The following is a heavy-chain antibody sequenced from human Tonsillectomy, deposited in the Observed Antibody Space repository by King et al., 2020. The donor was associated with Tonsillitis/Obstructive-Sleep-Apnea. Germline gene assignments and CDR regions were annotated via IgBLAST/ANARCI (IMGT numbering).Heavy chain of an antibody. Sequence: VQLVESGGGVVQPGRSLRLSCAASGFTFSSYDLHWVRQAPGKGLEWVAVISYDGSDKYNADSVKGRFTISRDNSKNTLHLQMNSLIAEDTAVYYCASYCSSTSCSNTYWGQGTLVTVSS. J-gene: IGHJ4*02. CDR2: ISYDGSDK. CDR3: ASYCSSTSCSNTY. D-gene: IGHD2-2*01. CDR1: GFTFSSYD. V-gene: IGHV3-30*04.